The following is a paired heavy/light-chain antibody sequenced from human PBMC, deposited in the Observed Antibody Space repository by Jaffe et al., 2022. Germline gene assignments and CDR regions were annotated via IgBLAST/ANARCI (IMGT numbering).Heavy chain of an antibody. Sequence: EVQLVQSGAEVKKSGESLTISCETSGYNFNYYWIAWVRQMPGKGLEWMGIIYPGDSDTRYSPSFEGHVTISADRSTTTAYLQWTSLKASDTAMYFCARHVEYSYGPFDFWGQGTLVTVSS. V-gene: IGHV5-51*01. CDR3: ARHVEYSYGPFDF. J-gene: IGHJ4*02. CDR1: GYNFNYYW. CDR2: IYPGDSDT. D-gene: IGHD5-18*01.
Light chain of an antibody. CDR3: QQYQMWPGT. J-gene: IGKJ1*01. CDR1: QTITKN. V-gene: IGKV3-15*01. Sequence: IVVTQSPGTLSLSPGERASLSCRASQTITKNIAWYQQKPGQVPRLLIYGVSTRATGIPARFSGSGSGTEFILTIDSLQSEDFADYYCQQYQMWPGTFGQGTKVEIK. CDR2: GVS.